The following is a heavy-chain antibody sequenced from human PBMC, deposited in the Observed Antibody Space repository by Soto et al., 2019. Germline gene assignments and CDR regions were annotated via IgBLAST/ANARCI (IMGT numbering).Heavy chain of an antibody. CDR1: GGSISGYY. J-gene: IGHJ6*02. D-gene: IGHD2-2*01. CDR3: SRVGCSNSKCYTRGMDV. CDR2: IYSDGTT. Sequence: SSETLSLTCTVSGGSISGYYWSWVRQPAGKGLEWVGRIYSDGTTNYSPSLKSRVTMSLDTSKDQFSLHLNSVTAADTAVYYCSRVGCSNSKCYTRGMDVWGQGTTVTVYS. V-gene: IGHV4-4*07.